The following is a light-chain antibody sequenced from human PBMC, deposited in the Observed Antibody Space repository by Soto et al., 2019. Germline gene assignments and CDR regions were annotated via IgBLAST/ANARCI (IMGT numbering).Light chain of an antibody. CDR3: GTWDSSLSAGV. CDR2: DNN. V-gene: IGLV1-51*01. Sequence: QSVLTQPPSVSAAPGQKVTISCSGSSSNIGNNYVSWYQQFPGTAPQLLIYDNNKRPSGIPDRFSGSKSGTSATLGITGRQTGDEAEYYCGTWDSSLSAGVFGGGTQLTVL. CDR1: SSNIGNNY. J-gene: IGLJ2*01.